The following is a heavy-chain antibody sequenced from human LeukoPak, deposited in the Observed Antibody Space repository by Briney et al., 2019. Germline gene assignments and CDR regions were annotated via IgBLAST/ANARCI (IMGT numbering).Heavy chain of an antibody. V-gene: IGHV3-21*04. D-gene: IGHD3-10*01. J-gene: IGHJ6*03. CDR2: IGPTGTDR. Sequence: GGSLRLSCAASGFTFSSCGFNWVRQAPGKGLEWVSSIGPTGTDRYYADSVRGRFTISRDNSKNSLYLQMNSLRTEDTALYYCAKDMPLWFGEYHYYYMDVWGKGTTVTVSS. CDR3: AKDMPLWFGEYHYYYMDV. CDR1: GFTFSSCG.